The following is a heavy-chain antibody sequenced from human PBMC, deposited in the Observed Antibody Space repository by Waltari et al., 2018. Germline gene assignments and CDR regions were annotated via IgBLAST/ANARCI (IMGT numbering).Heavy chain of an antibody. CDR2: INHSGST. J-gene: IGHJ4*02. V-gene: IGHV4-34*01. D-gene: IGHD3-16*02. CDR3: ARGKGFGGVIVKQDYYFDY. CDR1: GGSFSGYY. Sequence: QVQLQQWGAGLLKPSETLSLTCAVYGGSFSGYYWSWIRQPPGKGLEWIGEINHSGSTNYNPSLKSRVTISVDTSKNQFSLKLSSVTAADTAVYYCARGKGFGGVIVKQDYYFDYWGQGTLVTVSS.